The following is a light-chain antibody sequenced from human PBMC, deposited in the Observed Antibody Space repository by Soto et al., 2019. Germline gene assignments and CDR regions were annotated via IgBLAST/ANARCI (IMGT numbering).Light chain of an antibody. CDR3: SSYTSSITVI. J-gene: IGLJ2*01. CDR2: DVN. CDR1: SSDVGGYNY. Sequence: QSALTQPASVSGSPGQSITIFCTGTSSDVGGYNYVSWYQQHPGKAPKLMIYDVNNRPSGVSNRFSGSKSGNTASLTISGLQAEDEADYYCSSYTSSITVIFGGGTKLTVL. V-gene: IGLV2-14*01.